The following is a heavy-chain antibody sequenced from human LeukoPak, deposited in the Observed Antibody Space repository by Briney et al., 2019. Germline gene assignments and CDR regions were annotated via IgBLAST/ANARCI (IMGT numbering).Heavy chain of an antibody. CDR1: GYTFTNYG. CDR2: ISAYNGNT. J-gene: IGHJ4*02. Sequence: GASVKVSCKASGYTFTNYGISWVRQAPGQGLEWMGWISAYNGNTNYGQKFQGRVTMTTDTSTSTAYMELRSLRSDDTAMYYCAREYNVEGLDYWGQGTLVTVSS. CDR3: AREYNVEGLDY. D-gene: IGHD2-21*01. V-gene: IGHV1-18*01.